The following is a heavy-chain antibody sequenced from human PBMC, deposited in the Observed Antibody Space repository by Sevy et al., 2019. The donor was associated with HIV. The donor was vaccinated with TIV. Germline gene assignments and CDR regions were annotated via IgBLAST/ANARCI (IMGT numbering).Heavy chain of an antibody. CDR2: ITWNSDSV. CDR1: GFNFNEYA. Sequence: GGSLRLSCAASGFNFNEYAMHWVRQAPGKGLEWVSGITWNSDSVVYADSVKGRFTISRDKAKNSLYLQMNSLRPEDTALYYCAKDLISVAGLYAFDMWCQGTMVTVSS. V-gene: IGHV3-9*01. D-gene: IGHD6-19*01. CDR3: AKDLISVAGLYAFDM. J-gene: IGHJ3*02.